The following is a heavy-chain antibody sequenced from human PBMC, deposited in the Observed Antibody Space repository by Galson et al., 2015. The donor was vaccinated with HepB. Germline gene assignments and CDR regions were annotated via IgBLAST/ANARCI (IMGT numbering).Heavy chain of an antibody. CDR3: VKDLRGNYAFEV. CDR1: GFKFGDHT. V-gene: IGHV3-64*03. CDR2: IGGGGKAT. J-gene: IGHJ3*01. D-gene: IGHD1-26*01. Sequence: SLRLSCAASGFKFGDHTMHWIRQAPGRGLQYVSSIGGGGKATFYADSVKGRFTISRDNFRNTLYLQMGSLRTEDTAVYYCVKDLRGNYAFEVWGQGTMVTVSS.